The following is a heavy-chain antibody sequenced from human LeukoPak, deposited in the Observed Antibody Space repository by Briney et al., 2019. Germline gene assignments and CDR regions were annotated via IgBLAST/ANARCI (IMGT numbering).Heavy chain of an antibody. Sequence: KPSETLSLTCTVSGGSISSYYWSWIRQPPGKGLESIGYIYYSGSTNYNPSLKSRVTISVDTSKNQSSLKLSSVTAADTAVYYCARRMTPYGLNDAFDIWGQGTMVTVSS. J-gene: IGHJ3*02. CDR3: ARRMTPYGLNDAFDI. CDR1: GGSISSYY. D-gene: IGHD2-8*01. CDR2: IYYSGST. V-gene: IGHV4-59*08.